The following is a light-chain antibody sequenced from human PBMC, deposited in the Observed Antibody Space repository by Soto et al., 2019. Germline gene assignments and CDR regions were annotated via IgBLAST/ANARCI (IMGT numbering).Light chain of an antibody. CDR2: EVT. CDR3: TSYSGGSSPYV. V-gene: IGLV2-14*01. CDR1: SSDVGGYNY. J-gene: IGLJ1*01. Sequence: QSALTQPASVSGSPGQSITISCIGSSSDVGGYNYVSWYQQYPGKAPKLMIYEVTNRPSGDSNRFSGSKSGNTASLSISGRQAEDEDDYYCTSYSGGSSPYVFGTGTKLTVL.